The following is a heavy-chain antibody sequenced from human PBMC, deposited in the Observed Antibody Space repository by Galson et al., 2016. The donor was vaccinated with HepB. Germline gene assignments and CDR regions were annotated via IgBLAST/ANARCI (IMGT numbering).Heavy chain of an antibody. Sequence: SLRLSCAASGFSLGNYWMNWARQAPGKGLEWLANIKKDGSEINYVDSVKGRFTISSNNAKNSLFLQMNTLRVEDTAVYYCTREFDLWGRGTQVTVSS. J-gene: IGHJ2*01. CDR2: IKKDGSEI. CDR3: TREFDL. V-gene: IGHV3-7*04. CDR1: GFSLGNYW.